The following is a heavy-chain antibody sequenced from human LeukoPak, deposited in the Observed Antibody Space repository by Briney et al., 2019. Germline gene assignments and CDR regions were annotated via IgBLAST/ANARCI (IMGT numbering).Heavy chain of an antibody. D-gene: IGHD6-19*01. CDR3: AKDFRAIAVAGTYYFDY. CDR2: ISSSSYI. J-gene: IGHJ4*02. CDR1: GFTFSSYG. Sequence: NPGGSLRLSCAASGFTFSSYGMSWVRQAPGKGLEWVSAISSSSYIYYADSVKGRFTISRDNSKNSLYLQMNSLRTDDTAFYYCAKDFRAIAVAGTYYFDYWGQGTLVTVSS. V-gene: IGHV3-21*04.